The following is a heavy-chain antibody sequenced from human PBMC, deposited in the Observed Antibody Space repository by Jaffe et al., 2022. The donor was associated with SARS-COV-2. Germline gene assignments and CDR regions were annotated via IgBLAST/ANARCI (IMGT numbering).Heavy chain of an antibody. J-gene: IGHJ3*02. CDR1: GGSISSTNNY. CDR2: IYYSGST. D-gene: IGHD5-12*01. V-gene: IGHV4-39*01. CDR3: ARQHSGYDGDAFDI. Sequence: QVQLQESGPGLVKPSETLSLTCTVSGGSISSTNNYWGWIRQPPGKGLEWIVSIYYSGSTYYNPSLESRVTISVDTSKNLFSLTLYSVTAADTAIYYCARQHSGYDGDAFDIWGQGTMVTVSS.